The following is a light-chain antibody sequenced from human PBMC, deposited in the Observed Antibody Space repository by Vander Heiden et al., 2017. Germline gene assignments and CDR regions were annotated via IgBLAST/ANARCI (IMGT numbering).Light chain of an antibody. V-gene: IGKV2-28*01. Sequence: VLTQSPLPLPVTPGEPASISCRSSQSLLHSNGYNYLDWYLQKPGQSPQLLIYLGSNRASGVPDRFSGSGSGTDFTLKISRVEAEDVGVYYCMQALQTPFTFGPGTKVDIK. CDR2: LGS. J-gene: IGKJ3*01. CDR3: MQALQTPFT. CDR1: QSLLHSNGYNY.